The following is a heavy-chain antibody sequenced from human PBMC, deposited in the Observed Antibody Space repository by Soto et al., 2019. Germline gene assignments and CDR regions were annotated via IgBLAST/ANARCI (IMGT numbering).Heavy chain of an antibody. J-gene: IGHJ6*03. CDR2: ISASNGDT. V-gene: IGHV1-18*01. Sequence: VQLVQSGAEVKKPGASVKVSCKASGYSFTSHGISWVRQAPGQGLEWMAWISASNGDTNYAQKFQGRVTVTTDTCTSTGYKELESLTSQDTTVYYGARRVRGTNIDYDAKMDGSGTGITVNVYS. CDR3: ARRVRGTNIDYDAKMDG. D-gene: IGHD4-17*01. CDR1: GYSFTSHG.